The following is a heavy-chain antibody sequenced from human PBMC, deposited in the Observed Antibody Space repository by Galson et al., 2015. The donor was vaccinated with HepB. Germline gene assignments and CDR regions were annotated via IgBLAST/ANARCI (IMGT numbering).Heavy chain of an antibody. CDR3: AAIAGRGAFDI. CDR1: GYTFTNYD. CDR2: MSPHSGNT. D-gene: IGHD6-13*01. Sequence: SVKVSCKASGYTFTNYDINWVRQATGQGLEWMGWMSPHSGNTGYAQKFQDRVTITRDRSMSTAYMELSSLRSEDTAMYYRAAIAGRGAFDIWGQGTMVTVSS. V-gene: IGHV1-8*01. J-gene: IGHJ3*02.